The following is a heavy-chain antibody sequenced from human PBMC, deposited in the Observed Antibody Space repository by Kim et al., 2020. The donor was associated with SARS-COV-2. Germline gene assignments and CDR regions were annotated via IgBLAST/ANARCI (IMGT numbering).Heavy chain of an antibody. V-gene: IGHV1-69*13. D-gene: IGHD3-22*01. Sequence: SVKVSCKASGGTFSSYAISWVRQAPGQGLEWMGGIIPIFGTANYAQKFQGRVTITADESTSTAYMELSSLRSEDTAVYYCARDTYSQDYYDKNYGMDVWGQGTTVTVSS. CDR3: ARDTYSQDYYDKNYGMDV. J-gene: IGHJ6*02. CDR1: GGTFSSYA. CDR2: IIPIFGTA.